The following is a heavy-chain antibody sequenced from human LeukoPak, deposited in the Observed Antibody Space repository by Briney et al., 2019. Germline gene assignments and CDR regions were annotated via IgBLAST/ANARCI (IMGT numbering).Heavy chain of an antibody. CDR2: LNPNTGHA. CDR3: ARDSAVVPAAITLAWFDP. J-gene: IGHJ5*02. D-gene: IGHD2-2*01. CDR1: AYDFTGYY. V-gene: IGHV1-2*06. Sequence: GASVKVSCKVVAYDFTGYYIHWVRQAPGQGPEWMGRLNPNTGHAVYAFKFQGRVTITRDTSSSTAYMELSRLRSDDTAVYYCARDSAVVPAAITLAWFDPWGQGTLVTVSS.